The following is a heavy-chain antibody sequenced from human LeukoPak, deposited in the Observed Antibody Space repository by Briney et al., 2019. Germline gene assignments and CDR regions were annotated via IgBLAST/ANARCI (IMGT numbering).Heavy chain of an antibody. Sequence: SETLSLTCTVSGGSISSGSNSWGWLRQPAGKGLEWIGRINTSGTTNYNPSLKSRVTISIDTSKNQFSLKLSSVTAADTALCYCARGVGAYYMDVWGKGTTVTISS. D-gene: IGHD1-26*01. CDR3: ARGVGAYYMDV. CDR1: GGSISSGSNS. CDR2: INTSGTT. V-gene: IGHV4-61*02. J-gene: IGHJ6*03.